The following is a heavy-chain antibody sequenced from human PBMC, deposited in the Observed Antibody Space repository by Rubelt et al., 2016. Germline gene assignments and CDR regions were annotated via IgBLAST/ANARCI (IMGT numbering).Heavy chain of an antibody. D-gene: IGHD1-7*01. CDR1: GGSISSYY. J-gene: IGHJ6*02. CDR2: IYTSGST. Sequence: GGSISSYYWSWIRQPAGKGLEWIGRIYTSGSTNYNPSLKSRVTMSVDTSKNQFSLKLSSVTAADTAVYYCARGNWNYVYYYYYYGMDVWGQGTLVTVSS. CDR3: ARGNWNYVYYYYYYGMDV. V-gene: IGHV4-4*07.